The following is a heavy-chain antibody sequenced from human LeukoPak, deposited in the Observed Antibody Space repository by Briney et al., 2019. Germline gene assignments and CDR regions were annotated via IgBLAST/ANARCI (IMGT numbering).Heavy chain of an antibody. J-gene: IGHJ3*02. D-gene: IGHD3-22*01. V-gene: IGHV3-23*01. Sequence: TGGSLRLSCAASGFTFSSYAMSWVRQAPGKGLEWVSAISGSGGSTYYADSVKGRFTISRDNSKNTLYLQMNSLRAEDTAVYYCAKDRIRYYDSSGPTYTFDIWGQGTMVTVSS. CDR2: ISGSGGST. CDR1: GFTFSSYA. CDR3: AKDRIRYYDSSGPTYTFDI.